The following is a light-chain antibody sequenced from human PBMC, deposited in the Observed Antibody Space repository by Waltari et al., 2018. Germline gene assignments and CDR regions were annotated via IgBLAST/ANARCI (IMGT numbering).Light chain of an antibody. V-gene: IGLV2-23*02. CDR1: SSDVGSYNL. Sequence: SALTQPASVSGSPGQSITISCTGTSSDVGSYNLVSWYQQHPGKAPKLMIYEVSKRPSGVSNRLSGSKSGNTASLTISGLQAEDEADYYCCSYAGSSTFVFGGGTKLTVL. CDR2: EVS. J-gene: IGLJ2*01. CDR3: CSYAGSSTFV.